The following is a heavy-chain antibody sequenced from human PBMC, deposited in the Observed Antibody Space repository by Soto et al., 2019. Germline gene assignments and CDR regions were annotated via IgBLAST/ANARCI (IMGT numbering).Heavy chain of an antibody. Sequence: GGSVRLSCAASGFTFSSYWMSWVRQAPGKGLEWVANIKQDGSEKYYVDSVKGRFTISRDNAKNSLYLQMNSLRAEDTAVYYCAREGDIDAFDIWGQGTMVTVSS. CDR2: IKQDGSEK. CDR1: GFTFSSYW. CDR3: AREGDIDAFDI. V-gene: IGHV3-7*05. J-gene: IGHJ3*02. D-gene: IGHD3-9*01.